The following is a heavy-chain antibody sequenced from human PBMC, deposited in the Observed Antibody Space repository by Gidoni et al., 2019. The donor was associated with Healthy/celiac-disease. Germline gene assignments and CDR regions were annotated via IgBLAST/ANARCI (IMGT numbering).Heavy chain of an antibody. CDR2: INHSGST. D-gene: IGHD3-10*01. V-gene: IGHV4-34*01. CDR3: ARAGPRYGRTFDI. J-gene: IGHJ3*02. Sequence: QVQLQQWGAGLLKPSETLSLTCAVYGGSFSGYYWSWIRQPPGKGLEWIGEINHSGSTNYNPSLKSRVTISVDTSKNQFSLKLSSVTAADTAVYYCARAGPRYGRTFDIWGQGTMVTVSS. CDR1: GGSFSGYY.